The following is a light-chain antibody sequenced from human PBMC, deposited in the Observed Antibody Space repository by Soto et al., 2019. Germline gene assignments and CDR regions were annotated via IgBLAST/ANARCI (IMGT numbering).Light chain of an antibody. V-gene: IGKV3-11*01. CDR3: QQYGDSPPVT. J-gene: IGKJ4*01. CDR1: PSVSNS. Sequence: ESVLTQSPATLSLSPGERATLSCRASPSVSNSLAWYQHKPGQAPRLLIYDASNRATGVPTRFSGSGSGTDFTLTISRLEPEDFAVYYCQQYGDSPPVTFGGGTKVDIK. CDR2: DAS.